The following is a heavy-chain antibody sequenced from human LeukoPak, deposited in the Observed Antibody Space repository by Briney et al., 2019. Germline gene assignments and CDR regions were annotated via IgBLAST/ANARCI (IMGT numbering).Heavy chain of an antibody. J-gene: IGHJ4*02. V-gene: IGHV3-23*01. D-gene: IGHD3-22*01. CDR1: GFTFSSYI. CDR3: ARDHEGSGYPTSDY. Sequence: GGSLRLSCVASGFTFSSYIMTWVRQAPGKGLEWVSTIKGSAEATFYADSVKDRFTISRDNSKNTLYLQMNSLRADDTALYFCARDHEGSGYPTSDYRGQGTLVTVSS. CDR2: IKGSAEAT.